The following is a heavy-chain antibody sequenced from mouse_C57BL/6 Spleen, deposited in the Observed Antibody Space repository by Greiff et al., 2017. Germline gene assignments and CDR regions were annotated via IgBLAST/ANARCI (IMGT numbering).Heavy chain of an antibody. CDR2: IDPETGGT. J-gene: IGHJ3*01. V-gene: IGHV1-15*01. D-gene: IGHD1-1*01. Sequence: QVQLQQSGAELVRPGASVTLSCKASGYTFTDYEMHWVKQTPVHGLEWIGAIDPETGGTAYNQKFKVKAILTADTSSSTAYMELRSLTSEDSAVYYCTRPNGRRRGFAYWGQGTLVTVSA. CDR3: TRPNGRRRGFAY. CDR1: GYTFTDYE.